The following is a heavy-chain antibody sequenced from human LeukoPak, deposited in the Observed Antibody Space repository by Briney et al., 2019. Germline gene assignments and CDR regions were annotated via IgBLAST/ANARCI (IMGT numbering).Heavy chain of an antibody. J-gene: IGHJ6*02. CDR3: ASRLVDTYYYYGLDV. CDR1: GGSISSYY. D-gene: IGHD5-24*01. V-gene: IGHV4-59*01. CDR2: IYYSGTT. Sequence: PSETLSLTCNVSGGSISSYYWSWIRQPPGKGLEWIGYIYYSGTTDYNPSLKSRVTMSVDTPKNQFSLKLNSVTAADTAIYYCASRLVDTYYYYGLDVWGQGTSVTVSS.